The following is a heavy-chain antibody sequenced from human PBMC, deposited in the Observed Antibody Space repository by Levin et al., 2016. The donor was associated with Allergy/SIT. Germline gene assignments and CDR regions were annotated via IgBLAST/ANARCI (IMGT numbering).Heavy chain of an antibody. Sequence: GGSLRLSCAASGFSFSNYAMTWVRQAPGKGLEWVSSIGKTGDSTYYGDSVRGRFTISRDNSQNILYLQMNSLRAEDTAVYFCARDTLAAANWFDPWGQGTLVTVS. CDR3: ARDTLAAANWFDP. V-gene: IGHV3-23*01. D-gene: IGHD6-13*01. CDR1: GFSFSNYA. CDR2: IGKTGDST. J-gene: IGHJ5*02.